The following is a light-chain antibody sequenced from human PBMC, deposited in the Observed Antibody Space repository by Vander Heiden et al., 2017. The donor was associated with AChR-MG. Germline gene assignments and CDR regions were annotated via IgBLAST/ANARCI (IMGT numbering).Light chain of an antibody. J-gene: IGKJ4*01. Sequence: IQLTQSPSSLSASVGDRVTIHCRASEHSSNCLAWYQQKPGKAPKLLIYAASTLQSGVPSRFSGGGSGTDFTLTISSLQPEDFATYYCQQLNSFPRAFGGGTKVDIK. CDR1: EHSSNC. CDR2: AAS. CDR3: QQLNSFPRA. V-gene: IGKV1-9*01.